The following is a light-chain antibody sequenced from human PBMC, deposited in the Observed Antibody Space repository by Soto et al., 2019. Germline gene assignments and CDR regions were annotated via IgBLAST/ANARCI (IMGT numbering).Light chain of an antibody. J-gene: IGKJ1*01. CDR2: GAS. CDR3: QQYNNWPRT. Sequence: EIVMTQSPATLSGSPGERATLSCRASQSVNSHLAWYHQKPGQAPRLPIYGASTRATGIPARFSGSGSGTEFTLTISSLQSEDFAVYYCQQYNNWPRTFGQGTKVEIK. CDR1: QSVNSH. V-gene: IGKV3-15*01.